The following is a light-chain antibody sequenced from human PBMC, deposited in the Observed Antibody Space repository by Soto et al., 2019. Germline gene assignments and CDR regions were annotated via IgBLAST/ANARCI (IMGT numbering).Light chain of an antibody. CDR3: QQYGNSRWT. CDR1: QNVYSDY. Sequence: EIVLTQSPGTLSLSPGERATLSCRASQNVYSDYLAWYQQRPGQAPRLLIYNASSRATGTPDRFSGRVSGTDFTLTIDRLKPEDFAVYYCQQYGNSRWTFGQGTKVEI. CDR2: NAS. V-gene: IGKV3-20*01. J-gene: IGKJ1*01.